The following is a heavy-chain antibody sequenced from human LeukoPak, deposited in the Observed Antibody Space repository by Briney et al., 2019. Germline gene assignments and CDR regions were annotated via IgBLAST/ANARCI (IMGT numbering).Heavy chain of an antibody. CDR3: ARVVAAAGLNTVVSYYFDY. J-gene: IGHJ4*02. CDR2: INPNSGGT. D-gene: IGHD6-13*01. V-gene: IGHV1-2*02. CDR1: GYTFAGYY. Sequence: ASVKVSCKASGYTFAGYYMHWVRQAPGQGLEWMGWINPNSGGTNYAQKFQGRVTMTRDTSISTAYMGLSRLRSDDTAVYYCARVVAAAGLNTVVSYYFDYWGQGTLVTVSS.